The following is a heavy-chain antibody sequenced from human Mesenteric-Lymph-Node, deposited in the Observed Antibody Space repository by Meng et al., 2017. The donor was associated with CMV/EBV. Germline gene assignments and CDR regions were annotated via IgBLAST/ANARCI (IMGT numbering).Heavy chain of an antibody. Sequence: SVKVSCKASGGTFSSYAISWVRQAPGQGLEWMGGIIPILGIANYAQKFQGRVTITTDESTSTAYMELSSLRSEDTAVYYCARDLSYYYGMDVWGQGTTVTVSS. CDR1: GGTFSSYA. CDR2: IIPILGIA. J-gene: IGHJ6*02. CDR3: ARDLSYYYGMDV. V-gene: IGHV1-69*10.